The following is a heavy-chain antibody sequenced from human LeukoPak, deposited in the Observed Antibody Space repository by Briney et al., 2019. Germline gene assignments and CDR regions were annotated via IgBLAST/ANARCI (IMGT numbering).Heavy chain of an antibody. D-gene: IGHD4-17*01. CDR2: MNPNSGNT. J-gene: IGHJ6*03. Sequence: ASVKVSCKASGYTFTSYGISWVRQAPGQGLEWMGWMNPNSGNTGYAQKFQGRVTMTRNTSISTAYMELSSLRSEDTAVYYCARGPAVNYYYYYYMDVWGKGTTVTISS. V-gene: IGHV1-8*02. CDR3: ARGPAVNYYYYYYMDV. CDR1: GYTFTSYG.